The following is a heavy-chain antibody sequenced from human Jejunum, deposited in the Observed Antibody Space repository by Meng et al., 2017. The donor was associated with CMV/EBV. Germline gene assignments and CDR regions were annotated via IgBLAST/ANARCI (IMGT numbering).Heavy chain of an antibody. CDR1: GCMFSDYS. J-gene: IGHJ4*02. Sequence: GCMFSDYSMTWVRQAPGKGLEWVANIKPDGSEKYYVEYLKGRFTISRDNARNSLYLQMNSLGVGDTAVYYCARGREGFWTATPLNYWGRGTLVTVSS. D-gene: IGHD3/OR15-3a*01. CDR3: ARGREGFWTATPLNY. CDR2: IKPDGSEK. V-gene: IGHV3-7*03.